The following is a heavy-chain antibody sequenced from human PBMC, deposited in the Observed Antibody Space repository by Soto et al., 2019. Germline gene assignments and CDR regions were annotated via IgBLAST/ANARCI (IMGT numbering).Heavy chain of an antibody. V-gene: IGHV4-39*01. CDR3: ARLIHCKTTSCYFDY. J-gene: IGHJ4*02. Sequence: QLQLQESGPGLVKPSETLSLTCTVSGGSISSSSYYWAWVRQPPGKGVEWIGSVYYSGTTYYNPSLKSRVTISEDTSKNQFSLRLSSVTAADTAVFYCARLIHCKTTSCYFDYWGPGTLVTVSS. CDR2: VYYSGTT. D-gene: IGHD2-2*01. CDR1: GGSISSSSYY.